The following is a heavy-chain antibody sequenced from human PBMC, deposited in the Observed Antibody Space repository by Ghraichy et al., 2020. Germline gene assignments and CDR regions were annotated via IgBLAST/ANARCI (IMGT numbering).Heavy chain of an antibody. V-gene: IGHV3-23*01. J-gene: IGHJ4*02. CDR1: GFTFSSYA. D-gene: IGHD6-19*01. CDR3: ASQRLVFY. Sequence: GESLNISCAASGFTFSSYAMSWVRQAPGKGLEWISSISGSSTTTYYADSVKGRFTISRDNSKNTLYLQMNSLRDEDTAVYYCASQRLVFYWGQGTLVTVSS. CDR2: ISGSSTTT.